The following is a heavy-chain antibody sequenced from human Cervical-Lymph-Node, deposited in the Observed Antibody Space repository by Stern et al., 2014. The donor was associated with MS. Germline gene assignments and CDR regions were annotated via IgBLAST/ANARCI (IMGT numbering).Heavy chain of an antibody. CDR3: APEQYCKNGVGSPAYFDY. D-gene: IGHD2-8*01. Sequence: SVRGRFSISRDNDKNSLYLQMNSLRAEETAVYYCAPEQYCKNGVGSPAYFDYWGQGTLVTVSS. V-gene: IGHV3-11*06. J-gene: IGHJ4*02.